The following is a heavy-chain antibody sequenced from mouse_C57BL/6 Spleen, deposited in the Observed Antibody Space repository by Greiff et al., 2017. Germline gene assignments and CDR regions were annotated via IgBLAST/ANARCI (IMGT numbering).Heavy chain of an antibody. J-gene: IGHJ1*03. Sequence: QVQLQQSGAELVMPGASVKLSCKASGYTFTSYWMHWVKQRPGQGLEWIGEIDPSDSYTNYNQKFKGKSTLTVDKSYSTSYMQLSSLTSDDAAVYYWARMYYGNLYCDVWGKGTTVTVSS. CDR2: IDPSDSYT. CDR1: GYTFTSYW. D-gene: IGHD1-1*01. V-gene: IGHV1-69*01. CDR3: ARMYYGNLYCDV.